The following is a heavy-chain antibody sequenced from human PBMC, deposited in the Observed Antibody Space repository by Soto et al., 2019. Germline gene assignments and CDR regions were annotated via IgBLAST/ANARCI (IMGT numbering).Heavy chain of an antibody. V-gene: IGHV3-48*03. D-gene: IGHD3-10*01. CDR2: ISSSGSTI. CDR3: ARGRGYTITMVRGVAFDI. CDR1: GFTFSSYE. J-gene: IGHJ3*02. Sequence: HPGGSLRLSCAASGFTFSSYEMNWVRQAPGKGLEWVSYISSSGSTIYYADSVKGRFTISRDNAKNSLYLQMNSLRAEDTAVYYCARGRGYTITMVRGVAFDIWGQGTMVTVS.